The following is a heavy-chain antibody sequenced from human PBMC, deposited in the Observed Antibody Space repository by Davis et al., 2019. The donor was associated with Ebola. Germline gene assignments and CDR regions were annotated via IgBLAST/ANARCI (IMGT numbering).Heavy chain of an antibody. D-gene: IGHD2-2*01. CDR1: GDFFSNYY. J-gene: IGHJ5*02. CDR2: IYYSGST. V-gene: IGHV4-59*08. Sequence: SETLSLTCTVSGDFFSNYYWSWIRQPPGKGLEWIGYIYYSGSTNYNPSLKSRVTISVDTSKNQFSLKLSSVTAADTAVYYCARQGGLGIVVVPAAISYWFDPWGQGTLVTVSS. CDR3: ARQGGLGIVVVPAAISYWFDP.